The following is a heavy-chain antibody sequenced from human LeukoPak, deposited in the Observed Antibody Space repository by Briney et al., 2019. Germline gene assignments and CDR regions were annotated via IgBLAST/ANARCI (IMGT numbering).Heavy chain of an antibody. D-gene: IGHD3-16*01. V-gene: IGHV3-23*01. CDR2: IRGSGGST. CDR3: ARSRFQGYFQH. J-gene: IGHJ1*01. CDR1: GFTFSSYA. Sequence: GGSLRLSCAASGFTFSSYAMSWVRQAPGKGLEWVSAIRGSGGSTYYADSVKGRFTISRDNSKNTLYPQMNSLRAEDTAVYFCARSRFQGYFQHWGQGTLVTVSS.